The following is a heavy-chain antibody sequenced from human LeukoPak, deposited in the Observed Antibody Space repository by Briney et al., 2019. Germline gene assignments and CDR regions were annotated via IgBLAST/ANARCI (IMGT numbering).Heavy chain of an antibody. CDR2: ISRSGSYI. D-gene: IGHD3-22*01. V-gene: IGHV3-21*01. CDR1: GFTFSSYS. CDR3: ARDIPPPVFYYDSSGHSDY. Sequence: GGSLRLSCAASGFTFSSYSMNGVRQAPGKGLEWVSSISRSGSYISYADSVEGRFTISRDNAKNSPHLQMNSLRAEDTAVYYCARDIPPPVFYYDSSGHSDYWGQGTLVTVSS. J-gene: IGHJ4*02.